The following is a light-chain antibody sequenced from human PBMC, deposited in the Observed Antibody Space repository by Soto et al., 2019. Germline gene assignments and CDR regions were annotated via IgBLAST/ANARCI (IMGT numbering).Light chain of an antibody. J-gene: IGKJ2*01. CDR1: QGVSNY. CDR3: QQRSDWYT. V-gene: IGKV3-11*01. CDR2: DAS. Sequence: EIVLTQSPATLSLSPGERATLSCRASQGVSNYLAWYQQKPGQAPRLLIYDASNRATGIPARFSGSGSGTDFTLTISSLEPEDFAVYYCQQRSDWYTFGQGTKLEIK.